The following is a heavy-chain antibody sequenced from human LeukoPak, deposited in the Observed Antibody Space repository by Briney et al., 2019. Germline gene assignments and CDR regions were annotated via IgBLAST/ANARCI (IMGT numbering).Heavy chain of an antibody. D-gene: IGHD2-15*01. CDR3: AKDRYSGGSCYSGSWFDP. V-gene: IGHV3-30*18. CDR2: ISYDGSNK. CDR1: GFTFSSYG. Sequence: GGSLRLSCAASGFTFSSYGMHWVRQAPGKGLEWVAVISYDGSNKYYADSVKGRFTISRDNSKNALYLQMNSLRAEDTAVYYCAKDRYSGGSCYSGSWFDPWGQGTLVTVSS. J-gene: IGHJ5*02.